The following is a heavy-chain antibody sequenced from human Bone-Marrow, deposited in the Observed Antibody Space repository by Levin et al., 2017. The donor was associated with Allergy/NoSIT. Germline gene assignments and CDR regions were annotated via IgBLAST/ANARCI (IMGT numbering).Heavy chain of an antibody. V-gene: IGHV3-33*01. CDR3: ARGEVEGYHYGMDV. CDR2: IWHDGTNK. Sequence: GESLKISCAASGFTFSTYGMHWVRQAPGKGLEWVAVIWHDGTNKYYADSVKGRFSISRDNSKNTLDLQMNSLRAEDTAIYYCARGEVEGYHYGMDVWGQGTTVTVSS. CDR1: GFTFSTYG. J-gene: IGHJ6*02. D-gene: IGHD1-26*01.